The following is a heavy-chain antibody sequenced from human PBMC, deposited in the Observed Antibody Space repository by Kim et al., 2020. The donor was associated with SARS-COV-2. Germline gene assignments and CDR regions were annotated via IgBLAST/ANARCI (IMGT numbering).Heavy chain of an antibody. V-gene: IGHV3-33*06. D-gene: IGHD1-26*01. CDR3: AKAQVGATWSYFDY. CDR2: IWYDGSNK. Sequence: GGSLRLSCAASGFTFSSYGMHWVRQAPGKGLEWVAVIWYDGSNKYYADSVKGRFTISRDNSKNTLYLQMNSLRAEDTAVYYCAKAQVGATWSYFDYWGQGTLVTVSS. J-gene: IGHJ4*02. CDR1: GFTFSSYG.